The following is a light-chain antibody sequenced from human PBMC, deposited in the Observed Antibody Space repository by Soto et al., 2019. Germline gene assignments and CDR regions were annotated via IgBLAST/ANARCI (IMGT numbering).Light chain of an antibody. CDR1: QSVSSY. CDR3: QQYIRWPLT. Sequence: EIVWTPSPATLSLSPGERATLSCRASQSVSSYLAWYQQKPGQAPSLLIYGASTRATGTPARFSGSGSGTEFTLTISSLQSEEFAVYYCQQYIRWPLTFGGGTKVDIK. CDR2: GAS. V-gene: IGKV3-15*01. J-gene: IGKJ4*01.